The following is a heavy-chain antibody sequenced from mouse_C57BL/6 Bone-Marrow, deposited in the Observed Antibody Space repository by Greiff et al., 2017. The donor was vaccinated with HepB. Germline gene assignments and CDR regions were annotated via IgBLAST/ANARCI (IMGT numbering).Heavy chain of an antibody. D-gene: IGHD1-1*01. CDR3: ASLWREYYFDY. CDR1: GYTFTSYG. J-gene: IGHJ2*01. V-gene: IGHV1-81*01. CDR2: IYPRSGNT. Sequence: LVESGAELARPGASVKLSCKASGYTFTSYGISWVKQRTGQGLEWIGEIYPRSGNTYYNEKFKGKATLTADKSSSTAYMELRSLTSEDSAVYFCASLWREYYFDYWGQGTTLTVSS.